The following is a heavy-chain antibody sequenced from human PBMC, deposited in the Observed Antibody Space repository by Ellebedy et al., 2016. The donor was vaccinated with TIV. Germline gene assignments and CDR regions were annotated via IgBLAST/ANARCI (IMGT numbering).Heavy chain of an antibody. J-gene: IGHJ5*02. Sequence: GGSLRLSXVASGFNFSYYGMHWVRQAPGKGLEWVAAIWYDGSNKYYGDSVKGRFSISRDNSKNTLYLQMNSLRAEDTDVYYCARDSPSSVVATGWFDPWGQGTLVTVSS. CDR2: IWYDGSNK. CDR1: GFNFSYYG. V-gene: IGHV3-33*01. D-gene: IGHD6-19*01. CDR3: ARDSPSSVVATGWFDP.